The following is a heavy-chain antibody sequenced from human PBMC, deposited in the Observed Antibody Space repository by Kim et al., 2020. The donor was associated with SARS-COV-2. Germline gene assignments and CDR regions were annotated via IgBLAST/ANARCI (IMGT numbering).Heavy chain of an antibody. CDR3: ARFYGSGSYPDAFDI. Sequence: QKFQGRVTITADKSTSTAYMELSSLRSEDTAVYYCARFYGSGSYPDAFDIWGQGTMVTVSS. V-gene: IGHV1-69*02. D-gene: IGHD3-10*01. J-gene: IGHJ3*02.